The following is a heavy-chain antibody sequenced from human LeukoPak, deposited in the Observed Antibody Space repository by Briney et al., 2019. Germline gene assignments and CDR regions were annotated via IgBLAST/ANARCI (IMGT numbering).Heavy chain of an antibody. J-gene: IGHJ4*02. V-gene: IGHV1-18*01. Sequence: ASVKVSCKASGYTFTSYGISWVRQAPGQGLEWMGWISAYNGNTNYPQKLQGRVTMTTDTSTSTAYMELRSLRSDDTAVYYCARDREDIVVVVAATYYFDCWGQGTLVTVSS. D-gene: IGHD2-15*01. CDR2: ISAYNGNT. CDR3: ARDREDIVVVVAATYYFDC. CDR1: GYTFTSYG.